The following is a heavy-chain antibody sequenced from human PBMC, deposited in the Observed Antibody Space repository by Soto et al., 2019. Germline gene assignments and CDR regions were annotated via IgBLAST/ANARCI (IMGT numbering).Heavy chain of an antibody. CDR1: GFTFSSYA. CDR3: AKAPNRSGYYPLDY. Sequence: GGPLRLSCAASGFTFSSYAMSWVRQVPGKGLEWVSAISGSGGITYYADSVKGRFTISRDISKNTLYLQMNSLRAEDTAVYYCAKAPNRSGYYPLDYWGQGTMLTVSS. CDR2: ISGSGGIT. J-gene: IGHJ4*02. V-gene: IGHV3-23*01. D-gene: IGHD3-22*01.